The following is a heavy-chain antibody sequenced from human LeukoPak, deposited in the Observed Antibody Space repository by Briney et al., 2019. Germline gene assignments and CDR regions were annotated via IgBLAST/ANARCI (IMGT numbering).Heavy chain of an antibody. CDR3: AKDPSYYDSSGYYYFQH. CDR2: ISGSGGST. J-gene: IGHJ1*01. Sequence: GGSLRLSCAASGFTFSSYAMSWVRQAPGKGLEWVSAISGSGGSTYYADSVKGRFTISRDNSKNTLYLQMNSLRAEDTAVYYCAKDPSYYDSSGYYYFQHWGQGTLVTVSS. V-gene: IGHV3-23*01. CDR1: GFTFSSYA. D-gene: IGHD3-22*01.